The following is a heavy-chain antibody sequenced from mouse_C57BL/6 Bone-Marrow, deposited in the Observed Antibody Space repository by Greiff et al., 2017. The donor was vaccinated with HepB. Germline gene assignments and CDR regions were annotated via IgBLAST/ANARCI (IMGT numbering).Heavy chain of an antibody. CDR2: IWSGGST. CDR3: ARNGINGSSYVYWYFDV. Sequence: VQLVESGPGLVQPSQSLSITCTVSGFSLTSYGVHWVRQSPGKGLEWLGVIWSGGSTDYNAAFISRLSISKDNSKSQVFFKMNSLQADDTAIYYCARNGINGSSYVYWYFDVWGTGTTVTVSS. D-gene: IGHD1-1*01. V-gene: IGHV2-2*01. J-gene: IGHJ1*03. CDR1: GFSLTSYG.